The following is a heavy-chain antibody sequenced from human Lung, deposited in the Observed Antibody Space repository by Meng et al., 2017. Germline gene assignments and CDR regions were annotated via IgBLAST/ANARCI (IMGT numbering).Heavy chain of an antibody. V-gene: IGHV4-34*01. J-gene: IGHJ4*02. CDR3: ARGPTTMAHDFDY. Sequence: QVHVQQWGAGLLKPSETLSLTCVVSGGSFSDYYWSWIRQPPGKELEWIGEINHSGSTNYNPSLESRATISVDTSQNNLSLKLSSVTAADSAVYYCARGPTTMAHDFDYWGQGTLVTVSS. CDR2: INHSGST. D-gene: IGHD4-11*01. CDR1: GGSFSDYY.